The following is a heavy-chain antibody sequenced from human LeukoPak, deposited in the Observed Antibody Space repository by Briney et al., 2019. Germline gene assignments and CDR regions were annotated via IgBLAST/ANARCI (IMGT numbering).Heavy chain of an antibody. Sequence: GRSLRLSCEASGFTFTSYAIHWVRQAPGKELEWVAVISSDGSNKYYADSVKSRFTISRDNSKNTLYLQMSSLRAEDTAIYYCAKKGYSSGKTDAFDIWGQGTMVTVSS. J-gene: IGHJ3*02. V-gene: IGHV3-30-3*02. CDR3: AKKGYSSGKTDAFDI. CDR1: GFTFTSYA. D-gene: IGHD6-19*01. CDR2: ISSDGSNK.